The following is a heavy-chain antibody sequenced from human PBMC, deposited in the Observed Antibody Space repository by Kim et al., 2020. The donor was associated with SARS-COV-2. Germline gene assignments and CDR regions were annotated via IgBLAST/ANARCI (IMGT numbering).Heavy chain of an antibody. D-gene: IGHD3-9*01. V-gene: IGHV4-30-2*04. CDR3: ATRPAVLRYFDWLT. J-gene: IGHJ4*02. Sequence: NPSLKSRVTISVDTSKTQFSLKLSSVTAADTAVYYCATRPAVLRYFDWLTWGQGTLVTVSS.